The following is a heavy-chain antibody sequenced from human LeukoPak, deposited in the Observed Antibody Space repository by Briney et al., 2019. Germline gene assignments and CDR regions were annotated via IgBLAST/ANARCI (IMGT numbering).Heavy chain of an antibody. Sequence: GGSLRLSCAASGFTFSSYGMHWVRQAPGKGLEWVAFIRYDGSNKYYADSVKGRFTISRDNSKNTLYLQMNSLRAEDTAVYYCAKNYYYYGSGSYGYAFDIWGQGTMVTVSS. D-gene: IGHD3-10*01. CDR2: IRYDGSNK. J-gene: IGHJ3*02. V-gene: IGHV3-30*02. CDR3: AKNYYYYGSGSYGYAFDI. CDR1: GFTFSSYG.